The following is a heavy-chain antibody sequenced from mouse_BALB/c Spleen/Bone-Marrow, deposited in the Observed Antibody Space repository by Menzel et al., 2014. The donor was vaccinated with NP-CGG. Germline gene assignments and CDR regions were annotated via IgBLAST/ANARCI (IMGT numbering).Heavy chain of an antibody. CDR3: ASMITTAWFAY. V-gene: IGHV2-9*02. D-gene: IGHD2-4*01. J-gene: IGHJ3*01. Sequence: VKLQESGPGLVAPSQSLSITCTVSGFSLTSYGVHWVRQPPGKGLEWLGVIWAGGSTNYNSALMPRLSISKDNSKSQVFLKMNSLQTDDTAMYYCASMITTAWFAYWGQGTLVTVSA. CDR1: GFSLTSYG. CDR2: IWAGGST.